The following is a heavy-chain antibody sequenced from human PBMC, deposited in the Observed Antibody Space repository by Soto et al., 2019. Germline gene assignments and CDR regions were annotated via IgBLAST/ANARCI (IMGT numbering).Heavy chain of an antibody. CDR2: INHSGST. Sequence: SETLSLTCAVYGGSFSGYYWSWIRQPPGKGLEWIGEINHSGSTNYNPSLKSRVTISVDTSKNQFSLKLSSVTAADTAVYYCAGAVEGLRQHGHFDYWGQGTLVTVSS. CDR3: AGAVEGLRQHGHFDY. D-gene: IGHD2-21*01. CDR1: GGSFSGYY. J-gene: IGHJ4*02. V-gene: IGHV4-34*01.